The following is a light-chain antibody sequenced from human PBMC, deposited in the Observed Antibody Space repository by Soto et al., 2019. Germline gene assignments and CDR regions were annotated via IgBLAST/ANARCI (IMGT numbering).Light chain of an antibody. CDR1: SRDVGCYNY. Sequence: QSALTQPPSASGSPGQSVTISCTGTSRDVGCYNYVSWYQQHPGKAPILMIYEVSKRPTGVPDRFSGSKSGTTASLTVSGLQAEDEADYYCSSYAGSNNVFGTGTKLTVL. CDR2: EVS. V-gene: IGLV2-8*01. CDR3: SSYAGSNNV. J-gene: IGLJ1*01.